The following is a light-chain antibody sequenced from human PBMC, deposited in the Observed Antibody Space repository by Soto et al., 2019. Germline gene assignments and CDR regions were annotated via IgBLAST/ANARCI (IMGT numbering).Light chain of an antibody. CDR1: QSVSSSY. Sequence: EIVLTQSPGTLSLSPGERATLSCRASQSVSSSYLAWYQQKPGQAPRLLIYGASNRATGIPARFSGSGSGTDFTLTISSLEPEDFAVYFCQQRHLWPITFGQGTRLEI. J-gene: IGKJ5*01. CDR2: GAS. CDR3: QQRHLWPIT. V-gene: IGKV3D-20*02.